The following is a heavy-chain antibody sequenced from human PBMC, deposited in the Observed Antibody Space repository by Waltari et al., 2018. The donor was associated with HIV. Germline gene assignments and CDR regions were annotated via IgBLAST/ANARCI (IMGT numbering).Heavy chain of an antibody. Sequence: QVQLVQSGAEVKKPGASVKVSCTASGYTFTSYAMHWVRQAPGQRLEWMGGINAGNGNTKYSQKFQGRVTITRDTSASTAYMELSSLRSEDTAVYYCARGYCSSTSCYPWFDPWGQGTLVTVSS. CDR2: INAGNGNT. D-gene: IGHD2-2*01. CDR1: GYTFTSYA. V-gene: IGHV1-3*01. CDR3: ARGYCSSTSCYPWFDP. J-gene: IGHJ5*02.